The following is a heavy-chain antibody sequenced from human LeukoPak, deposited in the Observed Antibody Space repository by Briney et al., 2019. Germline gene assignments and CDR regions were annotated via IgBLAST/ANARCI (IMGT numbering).Heavy chain of an antibody. CDR3: AKDGTYYYDSSGSYNGAFDI. D-gene: IGHD3-22*01. V-gene: IGHV3-30*04. Sequence: GGSLRLSCAASGFTFSSYAMHWVRQAPGKGLEWVAVIWYDGSNKYYADSVKGRFTISRDNSKNTLYLQMNSLRAEDTAVYYCAKDGTYYYDSSGSYNGAFDIWGQGTMVTVSS. CDR1: GFTFSSYA. J-gene: IGHJ3*02. CDR2: IWYDGSNK.